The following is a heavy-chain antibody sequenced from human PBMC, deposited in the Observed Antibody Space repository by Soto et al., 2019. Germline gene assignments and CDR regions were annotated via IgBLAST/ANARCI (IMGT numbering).Heavy chain of an antibody. CDR1: GYIFPDYY. Sequence: GASVKVSCKASGYIFPDYYVHWVRQAPGEGLEWMGRINPNGGGTNYAQKFEGWVTMTTDTSISTAYMELSRLNFDDTAVYYCARGEQLVHFDSWGQGTLVTGS. CDR3: ARGEQLVHFDS. CDR2: INPNGGGT. J-gene: IGHJ4*01. V-gene: IGHV1-2*04. D-gene: IGHD6-6*01.